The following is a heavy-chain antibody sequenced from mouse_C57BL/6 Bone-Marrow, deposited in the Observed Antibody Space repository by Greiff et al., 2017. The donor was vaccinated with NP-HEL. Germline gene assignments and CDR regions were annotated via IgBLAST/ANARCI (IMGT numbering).Heavy chain of an antibody. CDR2: ISGGGGNT. CDR1: GFTFSSYT. J-gene: IGHJ2*01. D-gene: IGHD1-1*01. CDR3: ARQGLYGSSHGDY. V-gene: IGHV5-9*01. Sequence: EVKLMESGGGLVKPGGSLKLSCAASGFTFSSYTMSWVRQTPEKRLEWVATISGGGGNTYYPDSVKGRFTISRDNAKNTLYLQMSSLRSEDTALYYCARQGLYGSSHGDYWGQGTTLTVSS.